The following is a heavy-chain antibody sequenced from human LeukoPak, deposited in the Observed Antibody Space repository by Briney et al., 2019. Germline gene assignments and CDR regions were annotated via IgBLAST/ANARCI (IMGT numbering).Heavy chain of an antibody. CDR1: GYTFTSYD. J-gene: IGHJ4*02. Sequence: ASVKVSCKASGYTFTSYDINWVRQATGQGLEWMGWMNPNSGNTGYAQKFQGRVTMTRNTSISTAYMELSSLRSEDTAAYYCARPTTMVRGAPLGYWGQGTLVTVSS. CDR3: ARPTTMVRGAPLGY. CDR2: MNPNSGNT. V-gene: IGHV1-8*01. D-gene: IGHD3-10*01.